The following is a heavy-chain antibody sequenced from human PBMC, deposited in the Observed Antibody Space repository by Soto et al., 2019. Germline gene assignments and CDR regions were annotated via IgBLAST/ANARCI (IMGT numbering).Heavy chain of an antibody. D-gene: IGHD2-8*01. CDR1: GYSFTSYW. CDR2: IYPGDSDT. V-gene: IGHV5-51*01. Sequence: GESLKISCKGSGYSFTSYWIGWVRQMPGKGLEWMGIIYPGDSDTRYSPSFQGQVTISADKSISTAYLQWSSLKASDTAMYYCARHRRXIVLMVYEPYYYYGMDVWGQGTTVTVSS. CDR3: ARHRRXIVLMVYEPYYYYGMDV. J-gene: IGHJ6*02.